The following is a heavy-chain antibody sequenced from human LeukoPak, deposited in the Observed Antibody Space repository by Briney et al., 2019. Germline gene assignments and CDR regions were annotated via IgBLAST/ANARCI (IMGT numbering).Heavy chain of an antibody. Sequence: GASVKVSCKASDYIFITYGITWVRQAPGQGLEWMGWISAYNGYTNYAQNLQGRVTMTTDTSTTTAYMELRSLRSDDPAVYYCARTWRDRPYHFDYWGQGTLVTVSS. CDR3: ARTWRDRPYHFDY. J-gene: IGHJ4*02. CDR1: DYIFITYG. V-gene: IGHV1-18*01. D-gene: IGHD3-3*01. CDR2: ISAYNGYT.